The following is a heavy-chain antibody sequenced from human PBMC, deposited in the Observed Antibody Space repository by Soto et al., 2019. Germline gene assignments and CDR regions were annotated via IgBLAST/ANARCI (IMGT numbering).Heavy chain of an antibody. CDR1: GGSISSSSYY. CDR2: IYYSGRT. CDR3: ARQPYSGSPN. Sequence: QLQLQESGPGLVKPSETLSLTCIVSGGSISSSSYYWGWIRQPPGKGLEWIGTIYYSGRTYYNPSLKSRVTISEDTSKNQFSLRLTSVTAADTAVYYCARQPYSGSPNWGQGTLVTVSS. J-gene: IGHJ4*02. D-gene: IGHD1-26*01. V-gene: IGHV4-39*01.